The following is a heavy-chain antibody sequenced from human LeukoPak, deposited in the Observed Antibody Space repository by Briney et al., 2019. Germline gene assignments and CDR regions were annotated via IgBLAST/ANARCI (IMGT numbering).Heavy chain of an antibody. V-gene: IGHV3-7*01. J-gene: IGHJ4*02. Sequence: GGSLRLSCAASGFTFSSYWMSWVRQAPGKGLEWVANIKQDGSEKYYVDSVKGRFTISRDNAKNSLYLQMNSLRAEDTAVYYCARDGADYGDFTFDYWGQGTLVTVSS. CDR3: ARDGADYGDFTFDY. D-gene: IGHD4-17*01. CDR2: IKQDGSEK. CDR1: GFTFSSYW.